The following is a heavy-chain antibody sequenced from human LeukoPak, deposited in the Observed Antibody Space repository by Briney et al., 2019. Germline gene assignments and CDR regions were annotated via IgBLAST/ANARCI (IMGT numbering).Heavy chain of an antibody. Sequence: HPGRSLCLSCAASGFTFDDYAMHWVRRAPGKGLEWVSGISLNSGSIGYADSVKGRFTISRDNAKNSLYLQMNSLRAEDTALYYCARDRRGYSGAFDYWGQGTLVTVSS. J-gene: IGHJ4*02. CDR3: ARDRRGYSGAFDY. D-gene: IGHD5-12*01. V-gene: IGHV3-9*01. CDR1: GFTFDDYA. CDR2: ISLNSGSI.